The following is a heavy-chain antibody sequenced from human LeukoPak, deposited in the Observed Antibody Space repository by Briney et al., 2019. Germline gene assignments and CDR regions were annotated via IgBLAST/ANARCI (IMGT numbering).Heavy chain of an antibody. CDR3: ARASSSWYVVYYYYYMDV. Sequence: PGGSLRLSCATSGFIFSNYWMSWVRQAPGKGLEWVANIKQDGSETYYVDSVKGRFTISRDDAKNSLYLQMNSLRAEDTAVYYCARASSSWYVVYYYYYMDVWGKGTTVTVSS. D-gene: IGHD6-13*01. J-gene: IGHJ6*03. V-gene: IGHV3-7*01. CDR2: IKQDGSET. CDR1: GFIFSNYW.